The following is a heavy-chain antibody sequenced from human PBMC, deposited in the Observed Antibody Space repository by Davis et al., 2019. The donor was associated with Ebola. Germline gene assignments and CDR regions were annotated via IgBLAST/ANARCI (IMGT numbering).Heavy chain of an antibody. D-gene: IGHD3-16*01. V-gene: IGHV4-39*01. J-gene: IGHJ5*02. CDR3: AAYLGWFDP. CDR1: GGSFSSYY. CDR2: IYYSGST. Sequence: GSLRLSCAVYGGSFSSYYWGWIRQPPGKGLEWIGSIYYSGSTYYNPSLKSRVTISVDTSKNQFSLKLSSVTAADTAVYYCAAYLGWFDPWGQGTLVTVSS.